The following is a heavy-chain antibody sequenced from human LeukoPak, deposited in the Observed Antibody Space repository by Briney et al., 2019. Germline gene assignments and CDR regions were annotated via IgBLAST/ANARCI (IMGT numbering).Heavy chain of an antibody. D-gene: IGHD1-26*01. Sequence: SQTLSLTCTVFGGSISSGSYYWSWIRQPAGKGLEWIGRICTSGSTNYNPSLKSRVTISVDTSKNQFSLKLSSVTAAATAVYYCARGSYSGSYYPFDYWGQGTLVTVSS. CDR2: ICTSGST. CDR3: ARGSYSGSYYPFDY. J-gene: IGHJ4*02. CDR1: GGSISSGSYY. V-gene: IGHV4-61*02.